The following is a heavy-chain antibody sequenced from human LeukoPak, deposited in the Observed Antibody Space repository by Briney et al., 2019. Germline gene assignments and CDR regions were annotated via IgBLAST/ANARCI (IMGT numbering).Heavy chain of an antibody. CDR3: ERRAADNWYFDL. D-gene: IGHD6-13*01. J-gene: IGHJ2*01. CDR1: GGSISGYY. Sequence: SETLSLTCAVSGGSISGYYWSWIRQPPGKGLEWIGYIYYSGSTNYNPSLKSRVTISVDTSKNQFSLKLSSVTAADTAVYYCERRAADNWYFDLWGRGPLVTVSS. V-gene: IGHV4-59*01. CDR2: IYYSGST.